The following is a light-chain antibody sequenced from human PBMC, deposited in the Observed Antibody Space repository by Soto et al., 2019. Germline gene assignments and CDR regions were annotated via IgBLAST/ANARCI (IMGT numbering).Light chain of an antibody. CDR2: GNT. Sequence: QSVLTQPPSVSGAPGLRITISCTGSSSNIGAGYPIHWYQQLPGTAPRLLIFGNTIRPSGVPARFSGSRSGLAITGLQAEDEADYYCQSYDSSLSAYVFGAGTKVTVL. CDR3: QSYDSSLSAYV. V-gene: IGLV1-40*01. CDR1: SSNIGAGYP. J-gene: IGLJ1*01.